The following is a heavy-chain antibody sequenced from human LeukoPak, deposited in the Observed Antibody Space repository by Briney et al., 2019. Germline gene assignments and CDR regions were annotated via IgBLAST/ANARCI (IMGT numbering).Heavy chain of an antibody. V-gene: IGHV4-61*01. CDR2: ISYSGST. D-gene: IGHD1-1*01. Sequence: WETLTLTCTVSGGSVSSGSYYWSCIRQPPGKGLEWIGYISYSGSTNFNPSLKSRVPRSVDTSKNQFSLKLSSVTAADTAVYYCAREGTAGTNLNWFDPWGQGPLVPVSS. J-gene: IGHJ5*02. CDR1: GGSVSSGSYY. CDR3: AREGTAGTNLNWFDP.